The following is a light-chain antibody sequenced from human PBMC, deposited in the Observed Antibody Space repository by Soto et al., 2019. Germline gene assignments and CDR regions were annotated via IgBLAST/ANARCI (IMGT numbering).Light chain of an antibody. CDR3: DSYTSSRAYV. CDR2: EVR. V-gene: IGLV2-14*01. J-gene: IGLJ1*01. Sequence: QSALTQPASVSGSPGQSITISCTGTSSDVGGYNYVSWYQQQAGKAPKLIIHEVRKRPSRVSNRFSGSNSGNTASLTISGLQSEDEADYYCDSYTSSRAYVFGIGTKLTVL. CDR1: SSDVGGYNY.